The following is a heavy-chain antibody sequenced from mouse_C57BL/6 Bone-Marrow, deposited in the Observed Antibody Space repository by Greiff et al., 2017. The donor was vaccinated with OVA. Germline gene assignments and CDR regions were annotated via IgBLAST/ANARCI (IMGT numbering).Heavy chain of an antibody. CDR2: IDPENGAT. D-gene: IGHD2-4*01. Sequence: EVQLQQSGAELVRPGASVKLSCTASGFNIKDDYMHWVKQRPEQGLEWIGWIDPENGATEYASKFQGKATITADTSSNTAYLQLSSLTSEDTAVYYCTLYDYDVAWFAYWGQGTLVTVSA. CDR3: TLYDYDVAWFAY. J-gene: IGHJ3*01. CDR1: GFNIKDDY. V-gene: IGHV14-4*01.